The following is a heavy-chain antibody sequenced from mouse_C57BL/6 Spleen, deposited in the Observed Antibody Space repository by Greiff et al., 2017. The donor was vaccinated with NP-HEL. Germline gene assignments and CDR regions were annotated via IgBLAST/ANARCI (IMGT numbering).Heavy chain of an antibody. CDR1: GFTFSSYA. J-gene: IGHJ3*01. V-gene: IGHV5-4*01. CDR2: ISDGGSYT. Sequence: EVKLVESGGGLVKPGGSLKLSCAASGFTFSSYAMSWVRQTPEKRLEWVATISDGGSYTYYPDNVKGRFTISRDNAKNNLYLQMSHLKSEDTAMYYCAKDPFPTRFAYWGQGTLVTVST. CDR3: AKDPFPTRFAY.